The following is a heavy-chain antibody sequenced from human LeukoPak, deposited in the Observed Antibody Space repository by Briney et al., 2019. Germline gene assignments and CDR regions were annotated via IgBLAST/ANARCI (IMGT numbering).Heavy chain of an antibody. V-gene: IGHV4-59*01. Sequence: PSETLSLTCTVSGASINNYYWSWVRQPPLKGLVWIGYIYSTGDTSYNPSLESRVSISMDTSKNHFSLEITSVTAADTAVYYCARGSRVYDRSGFHTWHDYWGHGTLVTVSS. CDR3: ARGSRVYDRSGFHTWHDY. J-gene: IGHJ4*03. D-gene: IGHD3-22*01. CDR1: GASINNYY. CDR2: IYSTGDT.